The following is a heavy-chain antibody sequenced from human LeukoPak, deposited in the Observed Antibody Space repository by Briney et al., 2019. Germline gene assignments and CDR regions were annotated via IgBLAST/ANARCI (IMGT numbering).Heavy chain of an antibody. J-gene: IGHJ5*01. D-gene: IGHD2-2*02. V-gene: IGHV3-21*01. CDR1: GFTFSSYS. CDR2: ISSSSSYI. CDR3: ARNHDQLLYRSWFDS. Sequence: PGGSLRLSCAASGFTFSSYSMNWVRQAPGKGLEWVSSISSSSSYIYYADSVKGRFTISRDNAKNSLYLQMNSLRAEDTAVYYCARNHDQLLYRSWFDSWGQGTLVTVSS.